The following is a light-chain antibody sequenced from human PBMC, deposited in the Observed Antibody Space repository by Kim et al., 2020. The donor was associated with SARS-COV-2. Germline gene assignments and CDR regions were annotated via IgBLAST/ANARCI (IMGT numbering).Light chain of an antibody. V-gene: IGLV2-14*03. Sequence: QSALTQPASVSGSPGQSITISCTGTYSDVGGYNYVSWYQQHPGKAPKLIIYDVTNRPSGVSNRFSGSKSGKTASLTISDLQAEDEADYYCSSYTTTTTDVVFGGGTQLTVL. CDR2: DVT. CDR1: YSDVGGYNY. CDR3: SSYTTTTTDVV. J-gene: IGLJ2*01.